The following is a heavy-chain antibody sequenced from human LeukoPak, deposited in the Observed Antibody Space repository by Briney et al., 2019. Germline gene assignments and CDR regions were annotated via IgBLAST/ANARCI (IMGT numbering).Heavy chain of an antibody. CDR3: AKDHGTNWYDKYFQP. V-gene: IGHV3-23*01. D-gene: IGHD1-1*01. CDR1: GFTFSSYA. Sequence: PGGSLRLSCAASGFTFSSYAMSWVRQAPGKGLEWVSAISASAGTSYYADSVKGRFTISRDSSKNTLYLQMSSLRAHDTAVYYCAKDHGTNWYDKYFQPWGHGTLVTVSS. CDR2: ISASAGTS. J-gene: IGHJ1*01.